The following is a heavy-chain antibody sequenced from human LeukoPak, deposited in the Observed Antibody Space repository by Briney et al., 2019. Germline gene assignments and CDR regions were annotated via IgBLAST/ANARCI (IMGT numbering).Heavy chain of an antibody. CDR1: GYTFTSYG. CDR3: ARDQRSGNSAPFGH. V-gene: IGHV1-18*01. D-gene: IGHD4-23*01. J-gene: IGHJ4*02. CDR2: ISGYNGNT. Sequence: GASVKVSCKASGYTFTSYGISWVRQAPGQGLEWMGWISGYNGNTKFPQKLQGRVTMTTDTSTNTAYMELRSLRSDDTAVYFCARDQRSGNSAPFGHWGQGTLVTVSS.